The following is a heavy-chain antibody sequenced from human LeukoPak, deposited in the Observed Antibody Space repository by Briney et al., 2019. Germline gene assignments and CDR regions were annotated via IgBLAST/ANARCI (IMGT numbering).Heavy chain of an antibody. CDR1: GGSIAVNHYY. Sequence: PSETLSLTCSVSGGSIAVNHYYWGWIRQPPGKGLEWIGSGLYTGNTYSNPSLRSRVTVSVDTSKNEFSLKMNSVTAADTAVYYCAREHRSSKYFDSWGQGALMIVSS. J-gene: IGHJ4*02. V-gene: IGHV4-39*02. CDR3: AREHRSSKYFDS. CDR2: GLYTGNT. D-gene: IGHD6-6*01.